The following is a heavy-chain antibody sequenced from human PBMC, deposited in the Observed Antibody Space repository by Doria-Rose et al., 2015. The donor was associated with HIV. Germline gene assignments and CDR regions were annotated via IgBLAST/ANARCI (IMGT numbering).Heavy chain of an antibody. D-gene: IGHD3-3*01. CDR1: GYSFTNYW. J-gene: IGHJ4*02. CDR2: VYPGDSDA. V-gene: IGHV5-51*01. CDR3: ARRIGTIFGVGASDY. Sequence: VQLVQSGAEVKKPGESLKISCKGSGYSFTNYWIGWVRQMPGKGLEWMGIVYPGDSDARYSPSFQGHVTISVDKSISTAYLQWSSLKASDTAMYYCARRIGTIFGVGASDYWGQGSQVTVSS.